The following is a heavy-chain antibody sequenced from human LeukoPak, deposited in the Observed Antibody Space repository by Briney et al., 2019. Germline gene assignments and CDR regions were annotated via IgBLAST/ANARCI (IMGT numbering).Heavy chain of an antibody. D-gene: IGHD4-17*01. CDR2: ISSSSSYI. CDR3: ARKGTTVKTHYYYYMDV. CDR1: GFTFSSYS. V-gene: IGHV3-21*01. J-gene: IGHJ6*03. Sequence: GGSLRLSCAASGFTFSSYSMNWVRQAPGKGLEWVSSISSSSSYIYYADSVKGRFTISRDNAKNPLYLQMNSLRAEDTAVYYCARKGTTVKTHYYYYMDVWGKGTTVTVSS.